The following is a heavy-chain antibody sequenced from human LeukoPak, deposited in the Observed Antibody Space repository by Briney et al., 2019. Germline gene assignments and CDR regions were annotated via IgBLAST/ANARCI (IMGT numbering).Heavy chain of an antibody. CDR2: IDYSGNT. J-gene: IGHJ4*02. V-gene: IGHV4-61*05. CDR3: ARWYYDSSGYRYFDY. D-gene: IGHD3-22*01. CDR1: GGSISSSSYY. Sequence: SETLSLTCTVSGGSISSSSYYWGRIRQPPGKGLEWIGNIDYSGNTKYNPSLKSRVTISVDTSKNHFSLKLSSVTAADTAVYYCARWYYDSSGYRYFDYWGQGTLVIVSS.